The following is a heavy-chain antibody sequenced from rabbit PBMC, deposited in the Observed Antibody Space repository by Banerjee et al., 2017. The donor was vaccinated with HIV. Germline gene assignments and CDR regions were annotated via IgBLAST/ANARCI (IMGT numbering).Heavy chain of an antibody. V-gene: IGHV1S45*01. D-gene: IGHD6-1*01. CDR2: ISAGSSGST. CDR1: GFSFSSSYW. CDR3: ARDDIVGDGYATMGL. Sequence: QEQLEESGGDLVKPEGSLTLTCTASGFSFSSSYWLCWVRQAPGKGLEWIACISAGSSGSTYYATWAKGRFTISKTSSTTVTLQMTSLTAADTATYFCARDDIVGDGYATMGLWGPGTLVTVS. J-gene: IGHJ4*01.